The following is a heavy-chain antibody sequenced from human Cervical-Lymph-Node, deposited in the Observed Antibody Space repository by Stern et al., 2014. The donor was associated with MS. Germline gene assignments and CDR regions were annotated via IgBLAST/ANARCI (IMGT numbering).Heavy chain of an antibody. D-gene: IGHD6-13*01. V-gene: IGHV3-53*01. Sequence: EVQLVESGGGLIQPGGSRRLSCAAAGFRARSNYMSWVRQAPGQGLERVSVIVSGGSTYYADSVKGRFTISRVNSKNTVYLEMNSLRVEDTAVYYCARDVRSSWYRXXXPWGQGTLVTVSS. CDR3: ARDVRSSWYRXXXP. CDR1: GFRARSNY. J-gene: IGHJ5*02. CDR2: IVSGGST.